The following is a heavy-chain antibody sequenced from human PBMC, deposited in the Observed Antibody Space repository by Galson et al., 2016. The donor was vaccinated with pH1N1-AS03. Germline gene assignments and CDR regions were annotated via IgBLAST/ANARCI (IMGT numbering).Heavy chain of an antibody. CDR2: IYHTGST. Sequence: ETLSLTCTVSGGSINSHYWSWIRQPPGKGLEWIGSIYHTGSTYYNPSLKSRLTISMDTSKNQFSLNLSSVTAADTALYYCWRSDRVITASNTRPEGGDYWGQGTLVTVSS. J-gene: IGHJ4*02. CDR1: GGSINSHY. V-gene: IGHV4-59*08. CDR3: WRSDRVITASNTRPEGGDY. D-gene: IGHD2-2*01.